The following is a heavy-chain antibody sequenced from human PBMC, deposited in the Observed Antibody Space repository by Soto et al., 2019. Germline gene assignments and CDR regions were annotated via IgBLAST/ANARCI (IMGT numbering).Heavy chain of an antibody. Sequence: QVHLVQSGVEVKKPGASVKVSCKASGYNFINYGITWVRQAPGQGLEWMGWIRVHNGNTNYAQKLQGRVTMTTDTSTSTAYMELRSLRSDDTAVYYCVRDLYGSGSYYTDYWGPGTLVTVSS. CDR1: GYNFINYG. CDR3: VRDLYGSGSYYTDY. D-gene: IGHD3-10*01. CDR2: IRVHNGNT. J-gene: IGHJ4*02. V-gene: IGHV1-18*01.